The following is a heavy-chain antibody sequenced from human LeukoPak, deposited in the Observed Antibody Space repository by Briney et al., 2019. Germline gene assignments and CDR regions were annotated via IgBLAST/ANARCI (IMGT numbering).Heavy chain of an antibody. CDR1: GFTFSSYW. D-gene: IGHD3-10*02. CDR2: IKKDGSEK. Sequence: GGSLRLSCAASGFTFSSYWMSWVRQAPGKGLEWVANIKKDGSEKYYVDSVKGRFTISRDNAKNSLYLQMNSLRAEDTAVYYCAELGITMIGGVWGKGTTVTISS. V-gene: IGHV3-7*01. CDR3: AELGITMIGGV. J-gene: IGHJ6*04.